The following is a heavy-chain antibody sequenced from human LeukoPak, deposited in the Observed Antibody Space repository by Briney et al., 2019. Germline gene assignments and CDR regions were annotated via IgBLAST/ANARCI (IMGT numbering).Heavy chain of an antibody. CDR3: AKSDCGSDGCKLLNY. Sequence: PRGSLRLSCAASGFTFNNYAMGWVRQPPGKGLEWLSAIDGGGDATKYADSVKGRFTISRDNSKNTLSLQMNSLRVEDTAIYYCAKSDCGSDGCKLLNYWGQGILVTVSS. CDR1: GFTFNNYA. J-gene: IGHJ4*02. CDR2: IDGGGDAT. V-gene: IGHV3-23*01. D-gene: IGHD2-21*01.